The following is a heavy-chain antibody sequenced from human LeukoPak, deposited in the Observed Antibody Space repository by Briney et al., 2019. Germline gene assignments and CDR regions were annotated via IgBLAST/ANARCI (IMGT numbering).Heavy chain of an antibody. D-gene: IGHD3-9*01. V-gene: IGHV1-69*13. CDR3: ARGGRYFDWLLPFDY. J-gene: IGHJ4*02. CDR2: IIPIFGTA. CDR1: GGTFSSYA. Sequence: SVKVSCKASGGTFSSYAISWVRQAPGQGLEWMGVIIPIFGTANYAQKFQGRVTITADESTSTAYMELSSLRSEDTAVYYCARGGRYFDWLLPFDYWGQGTLVTVSS.